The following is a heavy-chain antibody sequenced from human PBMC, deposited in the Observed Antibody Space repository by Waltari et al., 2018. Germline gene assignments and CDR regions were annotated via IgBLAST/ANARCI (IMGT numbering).Heavy chain of an antibody. CDR3: AKDDYYHNSAYPKIDY. CDR2: ISYDGRNK. D-gene: IGHD3-22*01. Sequence: QVHLVESGGGVVQPGRSLRLSCAASGFTFFKYGMHWVRQAPGKGLEWLAVISYDGRNKYYAESVKGRFTISRDDSKNTLNLQMNSLTPEDTAIYYCAKDDYYHNSAYPKIDYWGPGTLVTVSS. CDR1: GFTFFKYG. J-gene: IGHJ4*02. V-gene: IGHV3-30*18.